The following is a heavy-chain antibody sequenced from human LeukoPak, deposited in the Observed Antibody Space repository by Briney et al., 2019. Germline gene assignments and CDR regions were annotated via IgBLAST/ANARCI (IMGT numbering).Heavy chain of an antibody. CDR3: ARESRANNWNDEWYWFDP. J-gene: IGHJ5*02. Sequence: ASVKVSCKASGYTFTGYHMHWVRQAPGQGLEWMGWINPNSGGTNYAQKFQGWVTMTRDTSISTAYMELSRLRSDDTAVYYCARESRANNWNDEWYWFDPWGQGTLVTVSS. CDR1: GYTFTGYH. V-gene: IGHV1-2*04. D-gene: IGHD1-1*01. CDR2: INPNSGGT.